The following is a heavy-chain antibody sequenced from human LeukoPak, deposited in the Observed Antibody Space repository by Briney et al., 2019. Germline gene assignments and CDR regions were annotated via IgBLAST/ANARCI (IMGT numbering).Heavy chain of an antibody. CDR3: AKDQTSAFFWGSGSPDY. Sequence: PGGSLRLSCAASGFTFSSYSMHWVRQAPGKGLEWVAVISYDGSNKYYADSVEGRFTFSRDNSKNTLYLQMNSLRAEDTAVYYCAKDQTSAFFWGSGSPDYWGQGTLVTVSS. CDR1: GFTFSSYS. D-gene: IGHD3-10*01. J-gene: IGHJ4*02. CDR2: ISYDGSNK. V-gene: IGHV3-30*04.